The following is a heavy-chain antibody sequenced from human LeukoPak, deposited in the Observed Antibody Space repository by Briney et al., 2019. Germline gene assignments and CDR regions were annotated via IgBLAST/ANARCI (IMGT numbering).Heavy chain of an antibody. J-gene: IGHJ4*02. Sequence: GGSLRLSCTASGFTFSNAWTSWVRQAPGKGLEWVGRIKSKTDGGTTDYAAPVKGRFTISRDDSKNTLFLQMNSLKTEDTAVYYCTTVVWGSGYYNFDYWGQGTLVTVSS. CDR3: TTVVWGSGYYNFDY. CDR1: GFTFSNAW. D-gene: IGHD3-22*01. CDR2: IKSKTDGGTT. V-gene: IGHV3-15*01.